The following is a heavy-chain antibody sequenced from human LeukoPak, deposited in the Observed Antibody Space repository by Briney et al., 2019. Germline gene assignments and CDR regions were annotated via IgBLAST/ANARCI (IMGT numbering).Heavy chain of an antibody. CDR2: INPNSGGT. Sequence: GPSVKVSCKASGYTFTGYYMHWVRQAPGQGLEWMGWINPNSGGTNYAQKFQGRVTMTRDTSISTAYMELSRLRSDDTAVYYCARDGCTNGVCYTRWFDPWGQGTLVTVSS. CDR3: ARDGCTNGVCYTRWFDP. CDR1: GYTFTGYY. D-gene: IGHD2-8*01. J-gene: IGHJ5*02. V-gene: IGHV1-2*02.